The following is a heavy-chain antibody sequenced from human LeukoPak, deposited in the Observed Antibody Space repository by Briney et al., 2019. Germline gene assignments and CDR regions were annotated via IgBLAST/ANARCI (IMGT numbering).Heavy chain of an antibody. V-gene: IGHV3-23*01. Sequence: GGSLRLSCAASGFTFSSYAMSWVRQAPGKGLEWVSAISGGGGSTYYADSVKGRFTISRDNSKNTLYLQINSLKVEDTAIYYCARDDGDVWGIGTTVTVSS. CDR1: GFTFSSYA. J-gene: IGHJ6*03. CDR3: ARDDGDV. CDR2: ISGGGGST.